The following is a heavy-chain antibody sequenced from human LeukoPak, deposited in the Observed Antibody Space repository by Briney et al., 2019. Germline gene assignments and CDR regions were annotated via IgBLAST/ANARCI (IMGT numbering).Heavy chain of an antibody. Sequence: PSETLSLTCAVYGGSLSGYYWSWIRQPPGKGLEWIGEINHSGSTNYNPSLKSRVTISVDTSKNQFSLKLSSVTAADTAVYYCARGLLTYYFDYWGQGTLVTVSS. D-gene: IGHD2-15*01. CDR3: ARGLLTYYFDY. J-gene: IGHJ4*02. CDR2: INHSGST. CDR1: GGSLSGYY. V-gene: IGHV4-34*01.